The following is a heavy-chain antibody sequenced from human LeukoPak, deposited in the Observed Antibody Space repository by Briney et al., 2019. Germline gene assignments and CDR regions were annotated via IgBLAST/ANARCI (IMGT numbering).Heavy chain of an antibody. CDR3: ARGPYCSSTSCPSYYYYGMDV. CDR2: INHSGST. J-gene: IGHJ6*02. V-gene: IGHV4-34*01. D-gene: IGHD2-2*01. Sequence: SETLSLTGAVYGGSFSGYYWSWIRQPPGKGLEWIGEINHSGSTNYNPSLKSRVTISVDTSKNQFSLKLSSVTAADTAVYYCARGPYCSSTSCPSYYYYGMDVWGQGTTVTVSS. CDR1: GGSFSGYY.